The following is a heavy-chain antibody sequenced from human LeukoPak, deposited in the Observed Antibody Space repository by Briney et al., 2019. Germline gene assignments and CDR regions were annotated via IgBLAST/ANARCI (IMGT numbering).Heavy chain of an antibody. D-gene: IGHD3-16*01. J-gene: IGHJ4*02. Sequence: PSETLSLTCTVSGGSISSGGYYWSWIRQPPGKGLEWIGYIYHSGSTYYNPSLKSRVTISVDRSKNQFSLKLSSVTAADTAVYYCASGNPYVWGSYSDYWGQGTLVTVSS. CDR3: ASGNPYVWGSYSDY. CDR1: GGSISSGGYY. CDR2: IYHSGST. V-gene: IGHV4-30-2*01.